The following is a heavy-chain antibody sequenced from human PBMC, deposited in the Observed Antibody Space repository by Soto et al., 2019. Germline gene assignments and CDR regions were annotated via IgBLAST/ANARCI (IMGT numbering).Heavy chain of an antibody. D-gene: IGHD2-8*01. J-gene: IGHJ4*02. CDR2: IYYSGST. V-gene: IGHV4-39*01. CDR1: GDSISSSTYY. CDR3: ARTDYCTNGVCYRPGPQYFDY. Sequence: QLQLQESGPGLVKPSETLSLTCTVSGDSISSSTYYWGWIRQPPGKGLEWIGSIYYSGSTFYNPSLQRRVTISVDTSKNQFSLKLSSVTAADTAVYYCARTDYCTNGVCYRPGPQYFDYWGQGTLVTVSS.